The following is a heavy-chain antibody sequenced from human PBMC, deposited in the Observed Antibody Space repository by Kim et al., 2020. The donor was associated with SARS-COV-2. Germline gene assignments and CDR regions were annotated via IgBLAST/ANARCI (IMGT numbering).Heavy chain of an antibody. CDR2: ISPASNTV. D-gene: IGHD4-17*01. Sequence: GGSLRLSCEASGFIFSSSAMTWVRQAPGKGLEWVSAISPASNTVYYADAVRGRFTTSRDNPKSTVFLHMNSLRAEDTAIYYCAKNYGASVPYDFWGQGTLVTVSS. J-gene: IGHJ4*02. CDR1: GFIFSSSA. CDR3: AKNYGASVPYDF. V-gene: IGHV3-23*01.